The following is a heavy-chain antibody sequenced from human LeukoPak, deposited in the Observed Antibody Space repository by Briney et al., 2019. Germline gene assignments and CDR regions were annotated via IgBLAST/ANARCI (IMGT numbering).Heavy chain of an antibody. D-gene: IGHD5-18*01. CDR3: SKRIQSAMAMGY. J-gene: IGHJ4*02. CDR1: GFTFSSYA. CDR2: INGSGGST. Sequence: GGSLRLSCAASGFTFSSYAMSWVRQAPGKGLEWVSDINGSGGSTYYADSVKGRFTISRDNSKNTLYLQMNGLRAEDTAVYYCSKRIQSAMAMGYWGQGTLVTVSS. V-gene: IGHV3-23*01.